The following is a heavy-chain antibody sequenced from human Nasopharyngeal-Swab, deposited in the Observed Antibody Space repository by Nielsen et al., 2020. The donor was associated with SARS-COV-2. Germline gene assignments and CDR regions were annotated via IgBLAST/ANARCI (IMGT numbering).Heavy chain of an antibody. J-gene: IGHJ4*02. Sequence: SETLSLTCTVSGGSISSSSYYWCWIRHPPGKGLEWIGSIYYSGSTYYNPSLKSRVTTSVDTSKNQSSLKLSSVTAADTAVYYCARHYYDSSGYYSGPIYYFDYWGQGTLVTVSS. D-gene: IGHD3-22*01. CDR3: ARHYYDSSGYYSGPIYYFDY. V-gene: IGHV4-39*01. CDR1: GGSISSSSYY. CDR2: IYYSGST.